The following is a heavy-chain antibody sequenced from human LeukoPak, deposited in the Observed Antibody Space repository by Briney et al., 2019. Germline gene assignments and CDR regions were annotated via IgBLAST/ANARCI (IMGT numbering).Heavy chain of an antibody. CDR2: IWYDGSNK. V-gene: IGHV3-33*01. CDR3: AREGIAAAGLLDY. Sequence: GGSLRLSCAASGFTFSSYGMHWVRPAPGKGLEWVAVIWYDGSNKYYADSVKGRFTISRDNSKNTLYLQMNSLRAEDTAVYYCAREGIAAAGLLDYWGQGTLVTVSS. CDR1: GFTFSSYG. J-gene: IGHJ4*02. D-gene: IGHD6-13*01.